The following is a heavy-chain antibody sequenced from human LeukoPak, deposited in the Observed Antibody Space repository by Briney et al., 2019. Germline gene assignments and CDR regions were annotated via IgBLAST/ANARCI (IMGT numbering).Heavy chain of an antibody. D-gene: IGHD3-22*01. CDR3: AREPVVTMIVVVRDIGAFDI. J-gene: IGHJ3*02. CDR2: IYYSGST. Sequence: SETLSLTCTVSGGSISSSSYYWGWIRQPPGKGLEWIGSIYYSGSTYYNPSLKSRVTISVDTSKNQFSLKLSSVTAADTAVYYCAREPVVTMIVVVRDIGAFDIWGQGTMVTVSS. V-gene: IGHV4-39*07. CDR1: GGSISSSSYY.